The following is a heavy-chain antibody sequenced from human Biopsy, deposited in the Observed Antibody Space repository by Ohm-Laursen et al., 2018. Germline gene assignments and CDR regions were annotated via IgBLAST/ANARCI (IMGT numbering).Heavy chain of an antibody. Sequence: SDTLSLTCAVFGKTFSDYQRSWIRQPPGKGLEWIGQINQSGTTNYNPSLKSRVSISADASKYEFSLRLTSVTAADTAVYFCGNEVHGRDYWGLGAQVTVSS. J-gene: IGHJ4*02. CDR3: GNEVHGRDY. CDR2: INQSGTT. D-gene: IGHD2-15*01. CDR1: GKTFSDYQ. V-gene: IGHV4-34*08.